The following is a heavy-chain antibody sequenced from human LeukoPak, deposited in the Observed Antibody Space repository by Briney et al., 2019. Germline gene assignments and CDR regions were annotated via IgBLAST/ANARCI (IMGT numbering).Heavy chain of an antibody. D-gene: IGHD2-2*01. CDR1: GASISSSNDY. Sequence: KPSETLSLPCSVSGASISSSNDYWGWIRRAPGKGLEWVGSITYDGSAHYNPSLMSRATILVDTSKNQFSLKLSSVTAADAAMYYCARQFATASADTRGYFDFWGQGTVVTVSS. CDR3: ARQFATASADTRGYFDF. CDR2: ITYDGSA. J-gene: IGHJ4*02. V-gene: IGHV4-39*01.